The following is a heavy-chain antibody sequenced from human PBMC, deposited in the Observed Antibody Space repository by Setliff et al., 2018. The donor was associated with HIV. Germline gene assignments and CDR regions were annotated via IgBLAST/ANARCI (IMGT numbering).Heavy chain of an antibody. V-gene: IGHV3-64*04. J-gene: IGHJ6*02. CDR3: ARGCRVGWVFTYGMDV. CDR1: GFTFSSYA. Sequence: QPGGSLRLSCSASGFTFSSYAMHWVRQAPGKGLEYVSAISSNGGSTYYADSVKGRFTISRDNSKNTLFLQMNSLRPEDTAVYYCARGCRVGWVFTYGMDVWGQGTLVTVSS. CDR2: ISSNGGST. D-gene: IGHD6-13*01.